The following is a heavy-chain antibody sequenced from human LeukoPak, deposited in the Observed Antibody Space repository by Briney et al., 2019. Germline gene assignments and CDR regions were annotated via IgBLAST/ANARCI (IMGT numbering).Heavy chain of an antibody. CDR2: ISGSGGST. D-gene: IGHD6-6*01. Sequence: PGGSLRLSCVASGFTFSSYAMSWVRQAPGKGLEWVSAISGSGGSTYYADSVKGRFTISRDNSKNTLYLQMNSLRAEDTAVYYCALPGEYSSSSYWGQGTLVTVSS. CDR3: ALPGEYSSSSY. CDR1: GFTFSSYA. V-gene: IGHV3-23*01. J-gene: IGHJ4*02.